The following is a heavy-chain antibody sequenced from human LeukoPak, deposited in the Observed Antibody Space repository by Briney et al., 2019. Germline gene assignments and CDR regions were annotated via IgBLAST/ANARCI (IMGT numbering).Heavy chain of an antibody. J-gene: IGHJ4*02. CDR2: ISYDGSNK. CDR1: GFTFSSYG. V-gene: IGHV3-30*18. CDR3: AKGGGTGYPFDY. Sequence: GGSLRLSCAASGFTFSSYGMRWVRQAPGKGLEWVAVISYDGSNKYYADSVKGRFTISRDNSKNTLYLQMNSLRAEDTAVYYCAKGGGTGYPFDYWGQGTLVTVSS. D-gene: IGHD3/OR15-3a*01.